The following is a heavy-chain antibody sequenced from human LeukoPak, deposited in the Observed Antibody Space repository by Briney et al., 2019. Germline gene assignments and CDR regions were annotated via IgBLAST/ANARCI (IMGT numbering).Heavy chain of an antibody. D-gene: IGHD6-19*01. V-gene: IGHV3-33*01. CDR1: GFIFSNYG. Sequence: RAGGSLRLSYEVSGFIFSNYGMHWVRQAPGKGLEWVALIWYDGRTKFHADSVRGRFTISRDNSANTLYLQMSSLRVEDTAVYYCAREWGRIAVAGGPGYWGQGALVTVSS. J-gene: IGHJ4*02. CDR3: AREWGRIAVAGGPGY. CDR2: IWYDGRTK.